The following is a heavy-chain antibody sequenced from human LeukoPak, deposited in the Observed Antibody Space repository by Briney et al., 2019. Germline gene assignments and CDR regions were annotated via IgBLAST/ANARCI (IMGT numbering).Heavy chain of an antibody. CDR2: IYPGDSDT. Sequence: GEPLKISCKGSGYSFTSYWIGWVRQMPGKGLEWMGIIYPGDSDTRYSPSFQGQVTISADKSISTAYLQWSSLKASDTAMYYCARGNKFLESYCSSTSCYRAGADDAFDIWGQGTMVTVSS. J-gene: IGHJ3*02. CDR1: GYSFTSYW. V-gene: IGHV5-51*01. D-gene: IGHD2-2*02. CDR3: ARGNKFLESYCSSTSCYRAGADDAFDI.